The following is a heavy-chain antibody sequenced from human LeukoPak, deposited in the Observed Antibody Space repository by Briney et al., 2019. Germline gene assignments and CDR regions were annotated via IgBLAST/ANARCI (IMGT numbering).Heavy chain of an antibody. CDR1: GFTFSSYD. Sequence: RPGGSLRLSCAASGFTFSSYDMHWVRQATGKGLEWVSAIGTAGDTYYPGSVKGRFTISRENAKNSLYLQMNSLRAGDTAVYYCARGNYYDSSGYYSRGVYGMDVWGQGTTVTVSS. V-gene: IGHV3-13*01. J-gene: IGHJ6*02. CDR2: IGTAGDT. CDR3: ARGNYYDSSGYYSRGVYGMDV. D-gene: IGHD3-22*01.